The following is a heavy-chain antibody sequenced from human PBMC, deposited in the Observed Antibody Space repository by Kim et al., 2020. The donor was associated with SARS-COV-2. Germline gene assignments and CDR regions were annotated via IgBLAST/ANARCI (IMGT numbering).Heavy chain of an antibody. CDR3: AKDGSGSYTGWFDP. Sequence: DALKGRVTNTRDNAKNSLYLQMNSLRAADTAWYYCAKDGSGSYTGWFDPWGQGTLVTVSS. D-gene: IGHD3-10*01. V-gene: IGHV3-9*01. J-gene: IGHJ5*02.